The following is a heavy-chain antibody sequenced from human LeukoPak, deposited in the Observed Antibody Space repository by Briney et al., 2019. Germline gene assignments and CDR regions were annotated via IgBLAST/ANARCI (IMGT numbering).Heavy chain of an antibody. CDR2: IIPIFGTA. CDR1: GGTFSSYA. Sequence: SVTVSCKASGGTFSSYAISWVRQAPGQGLEWMGGIIPIFGTANYAQKFQGRVTITADESTSTAYMELSSLRSEDTAVYYCARDRCSGGSCYSGVDYWGQGTLVTVSS. J-gene: IGHJ4*02. D-gene: IGHD2-15*01. V-gene: IGHV1-69*13. CDR3: ARDRCSGGSCYSGVDY.